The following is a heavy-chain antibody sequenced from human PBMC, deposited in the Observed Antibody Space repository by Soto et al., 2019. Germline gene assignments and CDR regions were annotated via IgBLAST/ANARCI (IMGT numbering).Heavy chain of an antibody. V-gene: IGHV4-34*01. J-gene: IGHJ4*02. D-gene: IGHD6-13*01. Sequence: SETLSLTCAVYGGAFVGYYCTCIRQPPGKGLEWIGEISDSGGTDYNPSLKSRVTISLDTSKNQLSLKLSSVTAADTAVYYCARGRKGFSSSCYVDWGQGTLVTVSS. CDR3: ARGRKGFSSSCYVD. CDR1: GGAFVGYY. CDR2: ISDSGGT.